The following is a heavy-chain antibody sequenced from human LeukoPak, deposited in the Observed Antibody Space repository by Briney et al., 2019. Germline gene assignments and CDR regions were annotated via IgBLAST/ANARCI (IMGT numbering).Heavy chain of an antibody. CDR3: ARGSYYYDQVYWFDP. V-gene: IGHV1-18*01. J-gene: IGHJ5*02. D-gene: IGHD3-22*01. CDR2: ISAYNGDT. Sequence: GASVKVSCKASGYTFTNYDLSWVRQAPGQGLEWMGWISAYNGDTNYAQNFQGRVTMTTDTSTSTAYMELSSLRSEDTAVYYCARGSYYYDQVYWFDPWGQGTLVTVSS. CDR1: GYTFTNYD.